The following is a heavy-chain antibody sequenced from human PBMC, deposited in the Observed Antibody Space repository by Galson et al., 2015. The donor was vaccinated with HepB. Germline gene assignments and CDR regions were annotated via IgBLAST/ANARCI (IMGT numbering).Heavy chain of an antibody. D-gene: IGHD2-2*01. CDR2: IIPIFGTA. CDR1: GGTFSSYA. V-gene: IGHV1-69*13. J-gene: IGHJ6*03. Sequence: SVKVSCKASGGTFSSYAISWVRQAPGQGLEWMGGIIPIFGTANYAQKFQGRVTITADESTSTAYMELSSLRSEDTAVYYCARGDIVVVPAANWLYYYMDVWGEGTPVTVSS. CDR3: ARGDIVVVPAANWLYYYMDV.